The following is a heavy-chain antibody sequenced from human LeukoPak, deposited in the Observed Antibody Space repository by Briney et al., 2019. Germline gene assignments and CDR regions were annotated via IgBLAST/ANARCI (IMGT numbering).Heavy chain of an antibody. CDR2: IKDKANSYIT. Sequence: GGSLRLSCAASGFTFSDHFMDWVRQAPGKGLEWVGRIKDKANSYITQYAASMEGRFTISRDDSKNSLYLQMSSLKTEDTAMYYCASIRGTLGYWGQGTVVTVSS. J-gene: IGHJ4*02. CDR1: GFTFSDHF. CDR3: ASIRGTLGY. V-gene: IGHV3-72*01. D-gene: IGHD1-26*01.